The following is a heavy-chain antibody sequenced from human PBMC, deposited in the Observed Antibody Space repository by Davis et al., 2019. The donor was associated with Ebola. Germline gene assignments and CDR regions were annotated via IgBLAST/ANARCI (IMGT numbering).Heavy chain of an antibody. CDR3: ARGGVEMATISFAFDI. V-gene: IGHV3-21*01. Sequence: GGSLRLSCAASGFTFSSYSMNWVRQAPGKGLEWVSSNSSSSSYIYYADSVKGRFTISRDNAKNSLYLQMNSLRAEDTAVYYCARGGVEMATISFAFDIWGQGTMVTVSS. CDR1: GFTFSSYS. J-gene: IGHJ3*02. CDR2: NSSSSSYI. D-gene: IGHD5-24*01.